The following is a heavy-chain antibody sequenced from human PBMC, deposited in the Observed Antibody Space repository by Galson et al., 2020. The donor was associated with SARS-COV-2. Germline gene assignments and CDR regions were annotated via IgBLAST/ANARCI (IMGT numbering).Heavy chain of an antibody. Sequence: GESLNISCAASGFTFSSYWMSWVRQAPGKGLEWVANIKQDGSEKYYVDSVKGRFTISRDNAKNSLYLQMNSLRAEDTAVYYCARGAGGSGSYYNYYYDCMDGWGKGTTVTISS. V-gene: IGHV3-7*01. CDR1: GFTFSSYW. D-gene: IGHD3-10*01. J-gene: IGHJ6*03. CDR2: IKQDGSEK. CDR3: ARGAGGSGSYYNYYYDCMDG.